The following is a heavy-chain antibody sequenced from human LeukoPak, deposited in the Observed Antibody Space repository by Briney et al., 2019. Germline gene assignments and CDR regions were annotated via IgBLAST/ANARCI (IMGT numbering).Heavy chain of an antibody. Sequence: GESLKISCRGSGSSFTTYWIGWVRQMPGKGLEWMGIIYPGDSDTRYTPSFQGQVTMSADRSINTAYLQWSSLKASDTAMYYCARRQGCSSTSCPPDYWGQGTLGTVSP. CDR3: ARRQGCSSTSCPPDY. D-gene: IGHD2-2*01. CDR1: GSSFTTYW. CDR2: IYPGDSDT. V-gene: IGHV5-51*01. J-gene: IGHJ4*02.